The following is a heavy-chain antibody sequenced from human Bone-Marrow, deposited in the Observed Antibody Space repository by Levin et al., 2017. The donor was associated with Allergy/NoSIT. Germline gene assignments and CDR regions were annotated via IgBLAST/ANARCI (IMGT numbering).Heavy chain of an antibody. CDR2: IYYSGST. V-gene: IGHV4-39*01. D-gene: IGHD3-3*01. CDR1: GGSISSSSYY. CDR3: ARHPYYDFWSGANNDAFDI. Sequence: SETLSLTCTVSGGSISSSSYYWGWIRQPPGKGLEWIGSIYYSGSTYYNPSLKSRVTISVDTSKNQFSLKLSSVTAADTAVYYCARHPYYDFWSGANNDAFDIWGQGTMVTVSS. J-gene: IGHJ3*02.